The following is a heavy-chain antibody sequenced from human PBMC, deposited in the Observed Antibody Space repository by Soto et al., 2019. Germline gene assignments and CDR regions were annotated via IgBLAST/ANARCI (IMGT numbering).Heavy chain of an antibody. V-gene: IGHV4-31*03. J-gene: IGHJ5*02. D-gene: IGHD6-6*01. Sequence: SETLSLTCSVSGGSMRSGSYYWTWIRQHPGKGLEWVAYIPNSGNTYYNPSLETRLTISLDTSKNLFSLSLTSVTAADTALYYCARGSFSSSSSWFDPWGQGTLVTVYS. CDR3: ARGSFSSSSSWFDP. CDR2: IPNSGNT. CDR1: GGSMRSGSYY.